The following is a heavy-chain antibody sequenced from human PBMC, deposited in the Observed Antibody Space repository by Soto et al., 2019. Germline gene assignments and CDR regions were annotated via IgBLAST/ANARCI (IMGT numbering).Heavy chain of an antibody. J-gene: IGHJ4*02. CDR1: GYIFTNYW. D-gene: IGHD1-1*01. Sequence: GESLKISCQGSGYIFTNYWIGWVRQMPGKGLEWMGIIYPGDSDTRYSPSFQGQVTISADKSSSTAYLQWNSLQASDTAMYYCARLPGIVAPGTVFLDNWGQGTMVTVSS. CDR2: IYPGDSDT. CDR3: ARLPGIVAPGTVFLDN. V-gene: IGHV5-51*01.